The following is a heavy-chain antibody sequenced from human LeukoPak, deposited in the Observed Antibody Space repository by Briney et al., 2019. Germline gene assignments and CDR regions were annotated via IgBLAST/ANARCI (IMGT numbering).Heavy chain of an antibody. CDR1: GYTFTSYD. CDR3: ARGSIRILRLTTVTTVNAFDI. CDR2: MNPNSGNT. Sequence: ASVKVSCKASGYTFTSYDINWVRQATGQGLEWMGWMNPNSGNTGYAQKFQGRVTMTRNTSISTAYMELSSLRSEDTAVYYCARGSIRILRLTTVTTVNAFDIWGQGTMVTVSS. D-gene: IGHD4-17*01. V-gene: IGHV1-8*01. J-gene: IGHJ3*02.